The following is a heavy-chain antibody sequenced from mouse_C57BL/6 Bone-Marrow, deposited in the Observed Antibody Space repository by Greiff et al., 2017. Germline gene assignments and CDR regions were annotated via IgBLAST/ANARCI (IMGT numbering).Heavy chain of an antibody. CDR3: ARERHYYGSSYGAMDY. V-gene: IGHV1-82*01. Sequence: QVQLQQSGPELVKPGASVKISCKASGYAFSSSWMNWVNQRPGKGLEWIGRIYPGDGDTNYNGKFNGKDTLTADKSSSTAYMQLSSLTSEDSAFYVCARERHYYGSSYGAMDYWGQGTSVTVSS. CDR1: GYAFSSSW. J-gene: IGHJ4*01. CDR2: IYPGDGDT. D-gene: IGHD1-1*01.